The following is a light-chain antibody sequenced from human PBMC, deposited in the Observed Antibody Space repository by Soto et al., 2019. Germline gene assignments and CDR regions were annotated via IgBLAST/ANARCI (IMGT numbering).Light chain of an antibody. CDR1: QSVSSN. CDR3: QQYDNWPLLT. J-gene: IGKJ4*01. CDR2: DAS. Sequence: EIVVAQSPATLSVSPGERATLSCRASQSVSSNLGWYQKKPGQAPRLLIYDASTRATGIPARFSGSGSGTEFTLTISSLQSEDYAVYYCQQYDNWPLLTFGGGTKVDIK. V-gene: IGKV3-15*01.